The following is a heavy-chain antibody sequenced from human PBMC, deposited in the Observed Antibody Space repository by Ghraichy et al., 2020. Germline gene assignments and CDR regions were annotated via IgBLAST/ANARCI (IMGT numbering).Heavy chain of an antibody. CDR2: IRYSGSSI. CDR3: AKDRDYYDSSGYYFNAFDI. J-gene: IGHJ3*02. V-gene: IGHV3-23*01. CDR1: GFTFSSYA. D-gene: IGHD3-22*01. Sequence: GALNISCAASGFTFSSYAMSWVRQAPGKGLEWVSSIRYSGSSIYYTDSVKGRFTISRDNSKNTLYLQMNSLRAEDTAVYYCAKDRDYYDSSGYYFNAFDIWGQGTMVTVSS.